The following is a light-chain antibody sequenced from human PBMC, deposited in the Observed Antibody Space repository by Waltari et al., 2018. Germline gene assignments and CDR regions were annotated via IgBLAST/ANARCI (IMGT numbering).Light chain of an antibody. CDR3: QQYGTSLSWT. CDR1: QSVNSKF. CDR2: GAS. V-gene: IGKV3-20*01. J-gene: IGKJ1*01. Sequence: EIVLTQSPGTLSLSPGERATLSCRASQSVNSKFLAWYQQKPGQAPRLLIYGASSRATGIPDRFSGSGSETDFSLTISRLEPEDFAVYYCQQYGTSLSWTFGQGTKLEIK.